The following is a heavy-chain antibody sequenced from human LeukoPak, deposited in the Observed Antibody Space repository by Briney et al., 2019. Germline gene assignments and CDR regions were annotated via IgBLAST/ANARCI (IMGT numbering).Heavy chain of an antibody. V-gene: IGHV4-39*01. CDR3: ARTYSGSYSKYFDY. CDR2: IYYSGST. J-gene: IGHJ4*02. Sequence: SETLSLTCTVSGGSISTSTYYWGWIRQPPGKGLEWIGSIYYSGSTYYNPSLKRRVTISVDTSKNQFSLKLSSVTAADTAVYYCARTYSGSYSKYFDYWGQGTLVTVSS. CDR1: GGSISTSTYY. D-gene: IGHD1-26*01.